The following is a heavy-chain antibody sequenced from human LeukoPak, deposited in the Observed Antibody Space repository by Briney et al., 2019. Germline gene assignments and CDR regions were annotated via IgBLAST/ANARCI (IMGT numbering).Heavy chain of an antibody. CDR1: GGSFSGYY. CDR3: ARGYGFGYYYYYMDV. J-gene: IGHJ6*03. Sequence: PSETLSLTCAVYGGSFSGYYWSWIRQPPGKGLEWIGEINHSGSTNYNPSLKSRVTISVDTSKNQFSLKLSSVTAADTAVYYCARGYGFGYYYYYMDVWGKGTTVTVSS. D-gene: IGHD3-16*01. V-gene: IGHV4-34*01. CDR2: INHSGST.